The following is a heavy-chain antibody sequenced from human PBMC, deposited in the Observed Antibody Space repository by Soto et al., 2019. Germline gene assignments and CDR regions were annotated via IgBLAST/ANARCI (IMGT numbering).Heavy chain of an antibody. D-gene: IGHD6-6*01. V-gene: IGHV3-30*18. CDR3: AKTSPYSSSYYYDY. J-gene: IGHJ4*02. CDR2: ISFDGSNK. Sequence: PGGSLRLSCAASGFTFSTYGMHWVRQAPGKGPEWVALISFDGSNKYYADSVRGRFTISRDNSENTLYLQMNSLRAEDTAVYYCAKTSPYSSSYYYDYWGQGTLVTVSS. CDR1: GFTFSTYG.